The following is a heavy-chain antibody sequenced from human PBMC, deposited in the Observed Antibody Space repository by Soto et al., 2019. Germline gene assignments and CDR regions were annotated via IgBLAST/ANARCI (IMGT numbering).Heavy chain of an antibody. Sequence: QVQLMQSGGEVKMPGASVEVSCKTSGYMFTTYGMSWVRQAPGQGLEWMAWISAYNGNKKYAQKFEGRVNMTTDTSTSTVSMELRDLTSDDTAIYYCARTGGGMAARPLEYWGQGTLVIVSS. D-gene: IGHD6-6*01. CDR3: ARTGGGMAARPLEY. CDR2: ISAYNGNK. J-gene: IGHJ4*02. V-gene: IGHV1-18*01. CDR1: GYMFTTYG.